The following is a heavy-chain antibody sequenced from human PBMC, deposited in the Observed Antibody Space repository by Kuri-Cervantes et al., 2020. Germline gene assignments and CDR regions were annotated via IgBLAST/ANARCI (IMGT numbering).Heavy chain of an antibody. D-gene: IGHD3-22*01. CDR2: ISSSSSYI. Sequence: GESLKISCAASRFTFDDYAMHWVRQAPGKGLEWVSSISSSSSYIYYADSVKGRFTISRDNAKNSLYLRMNSLRAEDTAVYYCARFYYYDSSGYPSGAFDIWGQGTMVTVSS. CDR1: RFTFDDYA. CDR3: ARFYYYDSSGYPSGAFDI. J-gene: IGHJ3*02. V-gene: IGHV3-21*03.